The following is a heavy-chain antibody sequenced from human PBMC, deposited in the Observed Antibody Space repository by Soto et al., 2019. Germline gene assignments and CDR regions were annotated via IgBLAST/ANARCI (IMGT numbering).Heavy chain of an antibody. CDR1: GFSFSAYD. D-gene: IGHD1-1*01. V-gene: IGHV3-30*03. J-gene: IGHJ6*02. Sequence: GGSLRLSCGASGFSFSAYDMHWVRQAPGKALEWVANIADNGGANNHADSAKGRFTISRDNTKNTLYLQMNSLRLEDTAVYFCAREERPPYNGLDVWGQGTTVTVSS. CDR2: IADNGGAN. CDR3: AREERPPYNGLDV.